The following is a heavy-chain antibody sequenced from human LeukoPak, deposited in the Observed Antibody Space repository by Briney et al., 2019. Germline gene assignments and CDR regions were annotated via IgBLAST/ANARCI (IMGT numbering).Heavy chain of an antibody. Sequence: PSETLSLTCTVSGGSISSYYWSWIRRPPGKGLEWIGYIYYSGSTNYNPSLKSRVTISVDTSKNQFSLKLSSVTAADTAVYYCARGRYFDWLLYYFDYWGQGTLVTVSS. CDR1: GGSISSYY. CDR2: IYYSGST. V-gene: IGHV4-59*01. J-gene: IGHJ4*02. D-gene: IGHD3-9*01. CDR3: ARGRYFDWLLYYFDY.